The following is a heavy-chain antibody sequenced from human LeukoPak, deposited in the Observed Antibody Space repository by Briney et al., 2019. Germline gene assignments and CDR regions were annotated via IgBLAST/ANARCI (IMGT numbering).Heavy chain of an antibody. CDR1: EFTFSTYA. V-gene: IGHV3-48*04. D-gene: IGHD3-22*01. CDR3: ANYLSSGYPVDY. Sequence: GGSLRLSCAASEFTFSTYAMNWVRQAPGKGLEWVGYISPTGSTMFYADSVKGRFTLSRDNADNSLYLRMNSLRAEDTAVYYCANYLSSGYPVDYWGQGALVMVSS. J-gene: IGHJ4*02. CDR2: ISPTGSTM.